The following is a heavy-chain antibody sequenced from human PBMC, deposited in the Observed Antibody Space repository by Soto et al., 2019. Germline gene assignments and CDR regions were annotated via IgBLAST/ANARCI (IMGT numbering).Heavy chain of an antibody. Sequence: SETLSLTCAVSGGSISSGGYSWSWIRQPPGKGLEWIGYIYHSGSTYYNPSLKSRVTISVDRSKNQFSLKLSSVTAADTAVYYCARAPYHDYYDSSGYYYWLDPWGQGTLVTVSS. CDR2: IYHSGST. CDR3: ARAPYHDYYDSSGYYYWLDP. V-gene: IGHV4-30-2*01. CDR1: GGSISSGGYS. J-gene: IGHJ5*02. D-gene: IGHD3-22*01.